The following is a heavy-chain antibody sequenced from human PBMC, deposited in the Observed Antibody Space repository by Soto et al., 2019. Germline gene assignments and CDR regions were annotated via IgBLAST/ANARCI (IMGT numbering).Heavy chain of an antibody. CDR2: IDPIDSHT. V-gene: IGHV5-10-1*01. CDR3: ARQMYDSNAGSNLQYCSDY. Sequence: GESLKISCKGPGYSFAGYWITWVRQNPGKGLEWMGRIDPIDSHTYYSPSFRGHVTISVTKSITTVFLQWSSLRASDTAMYYCARQMYDSNAGSNLQYCSDYWGQRTPVTLSS. D-gene: IGHD2-8*01. CDR1: GYSFAGYW. J-gene: IGHJ4*02.